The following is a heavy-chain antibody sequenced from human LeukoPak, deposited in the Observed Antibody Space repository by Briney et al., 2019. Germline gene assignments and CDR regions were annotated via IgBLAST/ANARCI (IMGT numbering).Heavy chain of an antibody. CDR1: GGSFSGYY. CDR2: INHSGST. Sequence: PSETLSLTCAVYGGSFSGYYWSWIRQPPGKGLEWIGEINHSGSTNYNPSLKSRVTISVDTSKNQFSLKLSSVTAADTAVYYCAKLCSSCPTPTFDYWGQGTLVTVSS. V-gene: IGHV4-34*01. D-gene: IGHD6-13*01. CDR3: AKLCSSCPTPTFDY. J-gene: IGHJ4*02.